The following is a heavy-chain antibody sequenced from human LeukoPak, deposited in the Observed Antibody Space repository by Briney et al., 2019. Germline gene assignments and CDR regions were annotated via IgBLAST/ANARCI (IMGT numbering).Heavy chain of an antibody. V-gene: IGHV1-69*04. Sequence: GASVKVSCKASGGTFSSYAISWVRQAPGQGLEWMGRIIPILGIANYAQKFQGRVTITADKSTSTAYMELSSLRSEDTAVYYCALLPDTAMVPFDYWGQGTLVTVSS. CDR2: IIPILGIA. CDR3: ALLPDTAMVPFDY. J-gene: IGHJ4*02. CDR1: GGTFSSYA. D-gene: IGHD5-18*01.